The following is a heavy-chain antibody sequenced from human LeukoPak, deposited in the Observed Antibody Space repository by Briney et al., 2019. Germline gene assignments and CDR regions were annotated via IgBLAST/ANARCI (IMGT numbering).Heavy chain of an antibody. CDR2: VNPSSGNT. CDR1: GYTFTSYD. V-gene: IGHV1-8*01. J-gene: IGHJ4*02. CDR3: ARARALSSYGEVDY. Sequence: ASVKVSCKASGYTFTSYDINWVRQAPGQGLDWMGWVNPSSGNTGYAQKFQGRVTMTRNISISTAYMELSSLRSDDSAVYYCARARALSSYGEVDYWGQGTLVTVSS. D-gene: IGHD4-17*01.